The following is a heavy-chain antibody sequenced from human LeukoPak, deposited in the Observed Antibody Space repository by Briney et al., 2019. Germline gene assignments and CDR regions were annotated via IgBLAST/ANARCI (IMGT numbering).Heavy chain of an antibody. Sequence: ASVKVSCKASGYIFTNYYMHWVRQAPGQGLEWMGWINPRSGGTNFAQKFQGRVTMTRDTSISAAYMELSRLRSDDTAVYYCARHVSSSGEDSWGLGTLVTVSS. V-gene: IGHV1-2*02. J-gene: IGHJ4*02. D-gene: IGHD2-21*01. CDR3: ARHVSSSGEDS. CDR2: INPRSGGT. CDR1: GYIFTNYY.